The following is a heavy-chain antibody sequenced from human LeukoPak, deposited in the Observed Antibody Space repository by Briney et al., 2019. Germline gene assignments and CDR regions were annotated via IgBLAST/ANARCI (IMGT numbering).Heavy chain of an antibody. J-gene: IGHJ5*02. CDR3: AKDLGHLTPNWFDP. Sequence: GGSLRLSCAASGFTFSRYEMNWVRQAPGKGLEWVSHISGSGGNTNYADSVKGRFTISRDNSKNTLYLQMNSLRAEDTAVYYCAKDLGHLTPNWFDPWGQGTLVTVSS. V-gene: IGHV3-23*01. CDR1: GFTFSRYE. CDR2: ISGSGGNT.